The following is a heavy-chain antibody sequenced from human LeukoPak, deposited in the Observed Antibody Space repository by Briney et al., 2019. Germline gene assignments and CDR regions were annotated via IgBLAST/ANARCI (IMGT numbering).Heavy chain of an antibody. CDR3: ARDYSSGWYGYSLSYYGMDV. Sequence: ASVKVSCKASGYTFTSNYIHWVRQAPGQGLEWMGIINPSGGSTSYAQKFQGRVTMTRDTSTSTVYMELSSLRSEDTAVYYCARDYSSGWYGYSLSYYGMDVWGQGTTVTVSS. V-gene: IGHV1-46*01. D-gene: IGHD6-19*01. J-gene: IGHJ6*02. CDR1: GYTFTSNY. CDR2: INPSGGST.